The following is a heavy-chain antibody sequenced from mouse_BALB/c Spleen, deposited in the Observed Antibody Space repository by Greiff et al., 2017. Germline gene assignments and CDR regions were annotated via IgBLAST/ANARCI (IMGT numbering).Heavy chain of an antibody. V-gene: IGHV5-6-5*01. CDR1: GFTFSSYA. Sequence: EVKLVESGGGLVKPGGSLKLSCAASGFTFSSYAMSWVRQTPEKRLEWVASISSGGSTYYPDSVKGRFTISRDNARNILYLQMSSLRSEDTAMYYCARNGIYWYFDVWGAGTTVTVSS. CDR2: ISSGGST. J-gene: IGHJ1*01. CDR3: ARNGIYWYFDV. D-gene: IGHD2-1*01.